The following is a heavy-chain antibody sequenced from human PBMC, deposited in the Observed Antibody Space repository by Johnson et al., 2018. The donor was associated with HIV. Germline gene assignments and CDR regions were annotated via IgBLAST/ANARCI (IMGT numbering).Heavy chain of an antibody. Sequence: QVQLVESGGGVVQPGRSLRLSCAASGFTFSYYGMHWVRQAPGKGLEWVAVISYDGSNKYYADHVNGRFTISRDESKNTLFLEMNSLRAEDTAVYYCARGGPIAVETTGAFDIWGQGTMVTVSS. V-gene: IGHV3-33*05. D-gene: IGHD6-19*01. CDR2: ISYDGSNK. CDR1: GFTFSYYG. J-gene: IGHJ3*02. CDR3: ARGGPIAVETTGAFDI.